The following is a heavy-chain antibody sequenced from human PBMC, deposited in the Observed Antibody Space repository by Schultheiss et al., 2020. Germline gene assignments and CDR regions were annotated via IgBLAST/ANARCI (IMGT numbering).Heavy chain of an antibody. CDR1: GFTFDDYA. J-gene: IGHJ5*02. V-gene: IGHV3-11*01. CDR2: ISSSGSTI. Sequence: GGSLRLSCAASGFTFDDYAMHWVRQAPGKGLEWVSYISSSGSTIYYADSVKGRFSISRDNAKNSLFLQMNSLRAEDTAVYYCARCRAIRGYGGGVWFDPWGQGTLVTVSS. CDR3: ARCRAIRGYGGGVWFDP. D-gene: IGHD3-16*01.